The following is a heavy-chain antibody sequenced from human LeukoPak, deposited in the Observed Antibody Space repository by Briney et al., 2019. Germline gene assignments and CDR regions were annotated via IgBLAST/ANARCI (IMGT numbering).Heavy chain of an antibody. CDR2: IHGSGSP. J-gene: IGHJ4*02. CDR1: LDSTTSNF. D-gene: IGHD1-14*01. Sequence: SETLSLTCTVSLDSTTSNFWSWVRQPPGKGLEWIGEIHGSGSPNYNPSLQSRFTISIDRPRNQIALELSSVTAADTAVYYCAREILGGFNPGAYWGQGTLVTVSS. V-gene: IGHV4-4*02. CDR3: AREILGGFNPGAY.